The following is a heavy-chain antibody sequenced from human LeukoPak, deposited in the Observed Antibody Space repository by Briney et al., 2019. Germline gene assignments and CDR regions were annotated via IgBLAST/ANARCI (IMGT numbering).Heavy chain of an antibody. J-gene: IGHJ3*02. CDR1: GYTLTELS. CDR3: ATDMRNYDYVWGGPRHAFDI. Sequence: ASVKVSCKVSGYTLTELSMHWVRQAPGKGLEWMGGFDPEDGETIYAQKFQGRVTMTEDTSTDTAYMELSSLRSEDTAVYYCATDMRNYDYVWGGPRHAFDIWGQGTMVTVSS. V-gene: IGHV1-24*01. D-gene: IGHD3-16*01. CDR2: FDPEDGET.